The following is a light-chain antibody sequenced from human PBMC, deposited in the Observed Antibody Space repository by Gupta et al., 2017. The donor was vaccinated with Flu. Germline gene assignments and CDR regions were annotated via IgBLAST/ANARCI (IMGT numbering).Light chain of an antibody. V-gene: IGKV1-5*03. CDR3: QQDNSYSWT. Sequence: PSTPSASVGDRVTITCRASQSISSWLAWYQQKPGKAPKLLIYKASSLESGVPSRFSGSGSGTEFTLTISILQPDDFATYYCQQDNSYSWTFGQGTKVEIK. CDR1: QSISSW. CDR2: KAS. J-gene: IGKJ1*01.